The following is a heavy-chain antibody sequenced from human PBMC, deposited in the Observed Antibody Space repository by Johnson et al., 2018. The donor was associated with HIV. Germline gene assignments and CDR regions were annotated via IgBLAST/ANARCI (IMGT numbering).Heavy chain of an antibody. J-gene: IGHJ3*02. D-gene: IGHD2-21*01. CDR2: ISYDGSNK. Sequence: QVPLVESGGGVVQPGRSLRLSCAASGFTFSSYAMHWVRQAPGKGLEWVAVISYDGSNKYYADSVKGRFTISRDNSKNTLYLQMNSLRAEDTAVYYCAKERMGLAYCGGDCWEDAFDIWGQGTMVTVSS. CDR3: AKERMGLAYCGGDCWEDAFDI. CDR1: GFTFSSYA. V-gene: IGHV3-30-3*01.